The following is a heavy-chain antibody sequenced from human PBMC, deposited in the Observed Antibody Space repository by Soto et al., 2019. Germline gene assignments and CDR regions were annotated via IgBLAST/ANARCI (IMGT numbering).Heavy chain of an antibody. D-gene: IGHD3-22*01. CDR3: ANGDSSGYYPMNFDY. V-gene: IGHV3-23*01. Sequence: VGSLRLCCAASGFSYSSYAMRWVRQAPWKGLEWVSAISGSGAGTYYTDSVRGRFTISRDNSKNTLYLQMNSLRAEDTAVYYCANGDSSGYYPMNFDYWGQGILVIVSS. CDR2: ISGSGAGT. CDR1: GFSYSSYA. J-gene: IGHJ4*02.